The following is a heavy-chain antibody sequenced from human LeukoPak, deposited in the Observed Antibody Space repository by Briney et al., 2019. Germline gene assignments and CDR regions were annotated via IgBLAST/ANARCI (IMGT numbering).Heavy chain of an antibody. D-gene: IGHD1-14*01. CDR3: AVTTAKSNKWFDP. Sequence: ASVKVSCKASGGTFSSYAISWVRQAPGQGLEWMGIINPSGGSTSYAQKFQGRVTMTRDMSTSTVYMELSSLRSEDTAVYYCAVTTAKSNKWFDPWGQGTLVTVSS. J-gene: IGHJ5*02. CDR1: GGTFSSYA. CDR2: INPSGGST. V-gene: IGHV1-46*01.